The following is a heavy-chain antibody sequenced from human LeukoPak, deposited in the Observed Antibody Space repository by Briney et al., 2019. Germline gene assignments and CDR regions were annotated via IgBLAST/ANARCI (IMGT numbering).Heavy chain of an antibody. CDR3: AKDVLRFLEGNWDFDY. V-gene: IGHV3-23*01. D-gene: IGHD3-3*01. Sequence: PGGSLRLSCAASGFTFSSYAMSWVRQAPGKGLEWVSAISGSGGSTYYADSVKGRFTISRDNSKNTLYLQMNSLGAEDTAVYYCAKDVLRFLEGNWDFDYWGQGTLVTVSS. CDR1: GFTFSSYA. J-gene: IGHJ4*02. CDR2: ISGSGGST.